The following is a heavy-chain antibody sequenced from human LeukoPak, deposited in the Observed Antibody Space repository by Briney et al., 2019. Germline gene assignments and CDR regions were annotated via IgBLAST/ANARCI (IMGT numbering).Heavy chain of an antibody. V-gene: IGHV3-7*01. CDR2: IKQDGSEK. CDR3: ASHPYYFDY. Sequence: GGSLRLSCAASGFTVSSNYMSWVRQAPGKGLEWVANIKQDGSEKYYVDSVKGRFTISRDNAKNSLYLQMNSLRAEDTAVYYCASHPYYFDYWGQGTLVTVSS. CDR1: GFTVSSNY. J-gene: IGHJ4*02.